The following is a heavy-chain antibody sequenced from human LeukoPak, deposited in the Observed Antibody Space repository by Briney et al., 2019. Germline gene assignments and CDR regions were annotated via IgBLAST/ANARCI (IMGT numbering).Heavy chain of an antibody. CDR3: ARDGGYSGYDADC. Sequence: GGSLRLSCAASGFTFSTYSMKWVRQAPGKGLEWVSYISDSSAMYYADSVRGRFTISRENDKNLLFLQMNSLRAEDTAVYYCARDGGYSGYDADCWGQGTLVTVSS. V-gene: IGHV3-48*01. D-gene: IGHD5-12*01. CDR1: GFTFSTYS. CDR2: ISDSSAM. J-gene: IGHJ4*02.